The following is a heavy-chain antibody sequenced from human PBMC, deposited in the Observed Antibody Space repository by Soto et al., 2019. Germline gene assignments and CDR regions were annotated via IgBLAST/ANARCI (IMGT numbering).Heavy chain of an antibody. J-gene: IGHJ4*02. CDR2: LYYTGSN. CDR3: ARLVYDSSGYRPG. V-gene: IGHV4-39*01. CDR1: GGSINSNKYY. D-gene: IGHD3-22*01. Sequence: SETLSLTCTVSGGSINSNKYYWGWVRQPPGRGLEWIAGLYYTGSNFYNPSLKNRVSISVDTSKNQFSLNVYSVTAADTAVYYCARLVYDSSGYRPGWGQGTLVTVS.